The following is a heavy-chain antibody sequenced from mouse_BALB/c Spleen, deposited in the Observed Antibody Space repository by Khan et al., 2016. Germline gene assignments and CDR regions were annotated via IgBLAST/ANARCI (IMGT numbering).Heavy chain of an antibody. CDR3: TRGDYYGSGY. CDR2: IHYSGST. V-gene: IGHV3-1*02. J-gene: IGHJ2*01. CDR1: GYSITSGYS. D-gene: IGHD1-1*01. Sequence: VQLQESGPDLVKPSQSLSLTCTVTGYSITSGYSWHWIRQFPGNKLEWMAYIHYSGSTNYNPSLKSRISITRDTSKNQLFLQLISVTTEDTATYYCTRGDYYGSGYWGQGTTLTVSS.